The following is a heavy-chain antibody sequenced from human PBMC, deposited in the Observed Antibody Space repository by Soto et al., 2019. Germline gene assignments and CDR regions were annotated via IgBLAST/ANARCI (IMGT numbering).Heavy chain of an antibody. J-gene: IGHJ6*02. D-gene: IGHD3-22*01. V-gene: IGHV1-46*01. CDR2: INPSGGST. CDR3: ARELYDSPFYYGMDV. Sequence: GTSVKVSCKESGYTYTSNYRHWVRQAPGQGLEWMGIINPSGGSTSYAQKFQGRVTMTRDTSTSTVYMELSSLRSEDTAVYYCARELYDSPFYYGMDVWGQGTTVTVSS. CDR1: GYTYTSNY.